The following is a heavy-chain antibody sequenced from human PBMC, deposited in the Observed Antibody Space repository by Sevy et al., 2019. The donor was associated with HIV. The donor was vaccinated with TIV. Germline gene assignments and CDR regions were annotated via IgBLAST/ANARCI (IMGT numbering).Heavy chain of an antibody. D-gene: IGHD3-10*01. CDR2: IKHDGSEQ. Sequence: GGSLRLSCAASGFTFSSFSMNWVRQAPGKGLEWVANIKHDGSEQYYLDSVKGRFTVSRDNGKNSLYLQMTSLRVDDAALYYCARERQEEDKSGAKFDYWGRGTLVTVSS. J-gene: IGHJ4*02. V-gene: IGHV3-7*01. CDR1: GFTFSSFS. CDR3: ARERQEEDKSGAKFDY.